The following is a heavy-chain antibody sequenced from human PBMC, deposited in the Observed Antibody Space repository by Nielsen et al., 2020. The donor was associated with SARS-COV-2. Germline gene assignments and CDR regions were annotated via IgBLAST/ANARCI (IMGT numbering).Heavy chain of an antibody. D-gene: IGHD2-8*02. J-gene: IGHJ6*02. V-gene: IGHV3-30*18. CDR1: GFTFSSYG. CDR3: AKDLGGYGGYYYGMDV. CDR2: ISYDGSNK. Sequence: SCAASGFTFSSYGMHWVRQAPGKGLEWVAVISYDGSNKYYADSVKGRFTISRDNSKNTLYLQMNSLRAEDTAVYYCAKDLGGYGGYYYGMDVWGQGTTVTVSS.